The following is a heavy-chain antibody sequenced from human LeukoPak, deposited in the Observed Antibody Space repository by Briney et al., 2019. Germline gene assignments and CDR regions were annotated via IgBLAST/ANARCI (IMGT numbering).Heavy chain of an antibody. CDR1: GFTFSSYG. CDR3: AREGIAVAGTNHDAFGI. J-gene: IGHJ3*02. V-gene: IGHV3-33*01. D-gene: IGHD6-19*01. CDR2: IWYDGSNK. Sequence: PGRSLRLSCAASGFTFSSYGMHWVRQAPGKGLEWVAVIWYDGSNKYYADSVKGRFTISRDNSKNTLYLQMNSLRAEDTAVYYCAREGIAVAGTNHDAFGIWGQGTMVTVSS.